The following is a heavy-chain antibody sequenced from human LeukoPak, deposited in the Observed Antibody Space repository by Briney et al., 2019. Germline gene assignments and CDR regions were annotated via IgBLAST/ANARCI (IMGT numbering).Heavy chain of an antibody. J-gene: IGHJ5*02. Sequence: SETLSLTCAVYGGSFSSYYWNWIRQPPGKGLEWIGYVYYSGITNYNPSLTSRVTISVDTSKNQFSLKLSSVTAADTAVYFCARNIGGSYYWFDPWGQGTLVTVSS. V-gene: IGHV4-59*01. CDR1: GGSFSSYY. CDR3: ARNIGGSYYWFDP. D-gene: IGHD3-10*01. CDR2: VYYSGIT.